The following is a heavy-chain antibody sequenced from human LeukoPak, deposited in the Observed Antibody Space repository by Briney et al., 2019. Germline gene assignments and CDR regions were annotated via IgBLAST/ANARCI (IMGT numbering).Heavy chain of an antibody. J-gene: IGHJ4*02. CDR2: ISTYNGNT. D-gene: IGHD6-19*01. CDR3: ARGEGIAVSHPDY. Sequence: ASVKVSCKASGYTFITYGISWVRQAPGQGLEWMGWISTYNGNTNYAQKLQGRVTMTTDTSTNTVYMELRSLRSDDTAVYYCARGEGIAVSHPDYWGQGTLVTVSS. V-gene: IGHV1-18*01. CDR1: GYTFITYG.